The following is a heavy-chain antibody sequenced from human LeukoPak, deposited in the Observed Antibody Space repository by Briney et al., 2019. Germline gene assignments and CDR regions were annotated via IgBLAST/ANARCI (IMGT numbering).Heavy chain of an antibody. V-gene: IGHV4-61*05. CDR1: AGSISSSSYY. D-gene: IGHD3-16*01. J-gene: IGHJ6*03. CDR3: ARGGYYMDV. CDR2: IYYSGST. Sequence: SETLSLTCTVSAGSISSSSYYWGWIRQPPGKGLEWIGYIYYSGSTNYNPSLKSRVTISVDTSKNQFSLKLSSVTAADTAVYYCARGGYYMDVWGKGTTVTVSS.